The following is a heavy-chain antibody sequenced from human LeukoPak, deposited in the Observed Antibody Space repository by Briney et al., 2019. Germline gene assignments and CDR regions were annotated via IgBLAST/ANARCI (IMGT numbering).Heavy chain of an antibody. CDR2: INPNSGGT. J-gene: IGHJ5*02. CDR3: ARDPYYDSSGYYGSLGWFDP. V-gene: IGHV1-2*06. Sequence: GASVKVSCKASGYTFTGYYMHWVRQAPGQGLELMGRINPNSGGTNYAQKFQGRVTMTRDTSISTAYMELSRLRSDDTAVYYCARDPYYDSSGYYGSLGWFDPWGQGTLVTVSS. D-gene: IGHD3-22*01. CDR1: GYTFTGYY.